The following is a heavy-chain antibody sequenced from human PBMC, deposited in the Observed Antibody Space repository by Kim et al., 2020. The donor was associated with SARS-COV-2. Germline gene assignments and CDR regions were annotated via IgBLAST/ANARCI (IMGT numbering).Heavy chain of an antibody. D-gene: IGHD5-12*01. CDR3: ARVTNMVATIERDY. Sequence: ANSVGGRSTSSRDNAKNPLLLQMNSLRAEDTAVYYCARVTNMVATIERDYWGQGTLVTVSS. J-gene: IGHJ4*02. V-gene: IGHV3-11*06.